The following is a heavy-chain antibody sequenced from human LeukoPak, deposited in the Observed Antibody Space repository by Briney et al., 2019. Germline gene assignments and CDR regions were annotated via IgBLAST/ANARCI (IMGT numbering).Heavy chain of an antibody. D-gene: IGHD5-18*01. J-gene: IGHJ4*02. Sequence: ASVKVSCKASGYTFTSYGISWVRQAPGQGLEWMGWISAYNGNTNYAQKLQGRVTMTTDTSTSTAYMELRSLRSDDTAVYYCARGDQLTNSYGPDFDYWGQGTLVTVSS. V-gene: IGHV1-18*01. CDR1: GYTFTSYG. CDR2: ISAYNGNT. CDR3: ARGDQLTNSYGPDFDY.